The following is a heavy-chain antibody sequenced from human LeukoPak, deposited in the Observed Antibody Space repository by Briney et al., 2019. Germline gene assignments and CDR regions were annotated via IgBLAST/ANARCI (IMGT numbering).Heavy chain of an antibody. CDR1: GGSISSGGYY. CDR3: AFSGSDAFDI. CDR2: IYYSGST. D-gene: IGHD6-25*01. J-gene: IGHJ3*02. Sequence: SETLSLTCTVSGGSISSGGYYWRWIRQHPGKGLEWIGYIYYSGSTYYNPFLKSRVTISVDTSKNQFSLKLSSVTAADTAVYYCAFSGSDAFDIWGQGTMVTVSS. V-gene: IGHV4-31*03.